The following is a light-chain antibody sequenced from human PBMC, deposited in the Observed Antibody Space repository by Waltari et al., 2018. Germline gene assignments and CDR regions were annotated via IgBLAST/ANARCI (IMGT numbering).Light chain of an antibody. CDR3: QQANSLPFT. Sequence: DIQMTQSPSSVSASIGDRVTITCRASQGINKWLVWYQQKPGKAPNVLIYAASILESGVPSRFSGSGFGTDFTLTISSLQPEDFATYFCQQANSLPFTFGGRTKVEIK. CDR2: AAS. CDR1: QGINKW. J-gene: IGKJ4*01. V-gene: IGKV1-12*02.